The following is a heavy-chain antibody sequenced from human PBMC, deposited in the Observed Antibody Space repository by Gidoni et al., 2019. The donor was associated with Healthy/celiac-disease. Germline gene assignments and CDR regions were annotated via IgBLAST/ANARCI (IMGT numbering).Heavy chain of an antibody. Sequence: QMQLVQSGAEVKKTGSSVKVSCKASGYPFTYRYLHWVRQAPGQALEWMGWITPFNGNTNYAQKFQDRVTITRDRSMSTAYMELSSLRSEDTAMYYCASAAAGRDAFDIWGQGTMVTVSS. CDR3: ASAAAGRDAFDI. J-gene: IGHJ3*02. V-gene: IGHV1-45*02. CDR2: ITPFNGNT. CDR1: GYPFTYRY. D-gene: IGHD6-13*01.